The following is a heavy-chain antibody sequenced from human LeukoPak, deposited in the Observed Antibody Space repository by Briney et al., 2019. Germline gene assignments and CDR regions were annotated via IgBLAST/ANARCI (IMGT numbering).Heavy chain of an antibody. CDR1: GGSISSSNW. D-gene: IGHD6-19*01. J-gene: IGHJ5*02. V-gene: IGHV4-4*02. Sequence: SETLSLTCAVSGGSISSSNWWSWVRQPPGKGLEWIGEINHSGSTNYNPSLKSRVTISVDTSKNQFSLKLSSVTAADTAVYYCASESIAVAGTNWFDPWGQGTLVTVSS. CDR3: ASESIAVAGTNWFDP. CDR2: INHSGST.